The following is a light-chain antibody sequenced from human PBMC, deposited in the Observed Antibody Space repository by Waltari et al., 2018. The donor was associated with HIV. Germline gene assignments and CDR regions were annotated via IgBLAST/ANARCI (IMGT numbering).Light chain of an antibody. J-gene: IGLJ2*01. CDR2: EDN. CDR3: QAWDSSTVV. V-gene: IGLV3-1*01. Sequence: SYEVTQPPSVSVSPGQTASTPCSGHKLGNKYTAWYQQKPGQSPVLVIYEDNKRRPGTPERFSGSNSGDTATLTISGTQAMDEADYYCQAWDSSTVVFGGGTRLTVL. CDR1: KLGNKY.